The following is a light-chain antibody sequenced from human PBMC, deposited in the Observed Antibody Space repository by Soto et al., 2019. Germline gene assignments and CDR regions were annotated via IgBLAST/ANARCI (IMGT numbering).Light chain of an antibody. CDR3: CSYAGSYTLL. CDR2: DVG. V-gene: IGLV2-11*01. J-gene: IGLJ2*01. CDR1: SSDVGTYNY. Sequence: QSLLTQPRSVSGSPGQSVTISCTGTSSDVGTYNYVSWYQHHPGKAPKLMLYDVGKRPSGVPDRFSGSKSGNTASLTISGLQAEDESDYYCCSYAGSYTLLFGGGTKVTAL.